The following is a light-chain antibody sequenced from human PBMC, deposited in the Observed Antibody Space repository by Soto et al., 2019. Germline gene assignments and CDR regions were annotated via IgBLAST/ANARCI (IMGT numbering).Light chain of an antibody. CDR1: SSDIGGFSF. CDR2: DVS. CDR3: TSFTNTTTGV. Sequence: QSALTQPASVSGSPGQSITISCTGTSSDIGGFSFVSWYQQHPGKAPKLVMYDVSFRPTGVSNRFSGSKSGNTASLTISGLQVEDEAHYYRTSFTNTTTGVFGGGTKVTVL. J-gene: IGLJ3*02. V-gene: IGLV2-14*03.